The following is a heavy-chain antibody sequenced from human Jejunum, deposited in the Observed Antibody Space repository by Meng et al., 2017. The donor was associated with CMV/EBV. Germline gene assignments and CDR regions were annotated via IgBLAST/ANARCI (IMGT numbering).Heavy chain of an antibody. J-gene: IGHJ4*02. Sequence: SGFTFSVYSMSWVRQTPGKGLEWVANIKQDGSETDYLDSVKGRFTISRDNAKNSVYLRMKSLRAEDTAVYYCARENDYGEANLDYWGQGTRVTVSS. CDR1: GFTFSVYS. CDR2: IKQDGSET. D-gene: IGHD4-17*01. V-gene: IGHV3-7*01. CDR3: ARENDYGEANLDY.